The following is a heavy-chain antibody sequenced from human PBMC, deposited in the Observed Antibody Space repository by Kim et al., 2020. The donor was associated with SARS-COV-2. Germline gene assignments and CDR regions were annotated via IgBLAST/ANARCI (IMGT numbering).Heavy chain of an antibody. J-gene: IGHJ4*01. Sequence: SETLSLTCAVYGGSFSGYYWSWIRQPPGKGLEWIGEINHSGSTNYNPSLKSRVTISVEPSKNQFSLKRSSVTAADTAVDYCPGGTPYDFCSGYSFGDWG. CDR1: GGSFSGYY. V-gene: IGHV4-34*01. D-gene: IGHD3-3*01. CDR2: INHSGST. CDR3: PGGTPYDFCSGYSFGD.